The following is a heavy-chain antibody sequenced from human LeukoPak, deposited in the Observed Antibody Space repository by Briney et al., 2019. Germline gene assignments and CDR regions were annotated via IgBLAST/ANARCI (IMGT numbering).Heavy chain of an antibody. CDR1: GFTFSSYS. CDR3: ARDGGGSGWYQYYFDY. D-gene: IGHD6-19*01. V-gene: IGHV3-48*01. J-gene: IGHJ4*02. Sequence: PGGSLRLSCTASGFTFSSYSLNWVRQAPGKGLEWVSYLSSGSHTIYYADSVKGRFTISRDNSKNTLYLQMNSLRAEDTAVYYCARDGGGSGWYQYYFDYWGQGTLVTVSS. CDR2: LSSGSHTI.